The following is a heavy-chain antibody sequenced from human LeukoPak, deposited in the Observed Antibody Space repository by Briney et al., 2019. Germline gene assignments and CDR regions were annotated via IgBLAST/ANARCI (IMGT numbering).Heavy chain of an antibody. CDR2: INQDGGEK. V-gene: IGHV3-7*01. Sequence: PGGSLRLSCAGSGFTFRTYWMTWVRQAPGKGLEWVANINQDGGEKYYVDSVKGRFTISRDNAKNSLYLQMNSLRAEDTAVYYCARQAVADGGIDYWGQGTLVTVSS. J-gene: IGHJ4*02. D-gene: IGHD6-19*01. CDR1: GFTFRTYW. CDR3: ARQAVADGGIDY.